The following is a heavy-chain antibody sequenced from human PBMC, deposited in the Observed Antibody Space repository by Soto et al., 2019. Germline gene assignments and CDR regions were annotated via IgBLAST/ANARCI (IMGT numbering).Heavy chain of an antibody. CDR2: ISYDGSNK. CDR3: AKVAAPPDFPDYDGMDV. V-gene: IGHV3-30*18. D-gene: IGHD6-25*01. CDR1: GFTFSSYG. J-gene: IGHJ6*02. Sequence: GGSLRLSCAASGFTFSSYGMHWVRQAPGKXLEWVAVISYDGSNKYYADSVKGRFTISRDNSKNTLYLQMNSLRAEDTAVYYCAKVAAPPDFPDYDGMDVWGQGTTVTVSS.